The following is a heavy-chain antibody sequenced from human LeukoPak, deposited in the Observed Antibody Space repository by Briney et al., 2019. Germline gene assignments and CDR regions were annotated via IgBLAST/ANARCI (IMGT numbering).Heavy chain of an antibody. CDR1: GFTFSTFA. Sequence: PGGSLGLSCAASGFTFSTFAMTWVRQAPGKGLEWVSGVVGGGTTYYADSVKGRFTLSKDNSKKTVYLQMNSLRVEDTAIYYCAKDLHYNDGRWEFDPWGQGTLVTVSS. CDR3: AKDLHYNDGRWEFDP. V-gene: IGHV3-23*01. J-gene: IGHJ5*02. D-gene: IGHD5-24*01. CDR2: VVGGGTT.